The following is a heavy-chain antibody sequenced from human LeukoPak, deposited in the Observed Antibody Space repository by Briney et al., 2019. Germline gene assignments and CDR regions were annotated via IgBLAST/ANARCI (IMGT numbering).Heavy chain of an antibody. CDR3: TRHVVTLVRGVNNRKEDWFDP. CDR1: GYTFTSYY. V-gene: IGHV1-46*01. CDR2: INPSGGST. J-gene: IGHJ5*02. D-gene: IGHD3-10*01. Sequence: ASVKVSCKASGYTFTSYYMHWVRQAPGQGLEWMGIINPSGGSTSYAQKFQGRVTMTRDTSTSTVYMELSSLRSEDTAVYYCTRHVVTLVRGVNNRKEDWFDPWGQGTLVSVSS.